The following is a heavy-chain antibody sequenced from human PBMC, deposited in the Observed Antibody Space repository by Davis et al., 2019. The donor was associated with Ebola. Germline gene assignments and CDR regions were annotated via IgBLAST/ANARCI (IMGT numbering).Heavy chain of an antibody. CDR3: ARRNYYYENF. J-gene: IGHJ4*02. D-gene: IGHD3-22*01. CDR1: DYSISSGYY. V-gene: IGHV4-38-2*02. CDR2: IYYSGST. Sequence: MPSETLSLTCTVSDYSISSGYYWSWIRQPPGKGLEWIGSIYYSGSTYYNPSLKSRVTMSVDTSKNQFSLKLSSVTAADTAIYYCARRNYYYENFWGQGILVTVSS.